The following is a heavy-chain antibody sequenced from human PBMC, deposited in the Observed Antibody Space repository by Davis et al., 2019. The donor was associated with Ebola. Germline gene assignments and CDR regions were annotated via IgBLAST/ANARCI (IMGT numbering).Heavy chain of an antibody. J-gene: IGHJ4*02. CDR2: INSDGSST. CDR3: ATYVLG. CDR1: GFTFSSYW. V-gene: IGHV3-74*01. D-gene: IGHD3-10*02. Sequence: SLNPPCASSGFTFSSYWLPSVRQAPGKGLVWVSRINSDGSSTSYADSVKGRFTVSRDNAKNTLNLQMNSLRAEDTHVYYCATYVLGWGQGTLASVST.